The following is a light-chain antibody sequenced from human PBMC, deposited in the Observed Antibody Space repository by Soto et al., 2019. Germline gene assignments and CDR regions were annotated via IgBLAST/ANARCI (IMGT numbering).Light chain of an antibody. CDR3: LLSYSGARV. Sequence: QAVVTQEPSLTVSPGGTVTLTCASTTGAVTSGHYPYWFQQNPGQAPGTLIYDTSNKHSWTPARFSGSLLGGKAALTLSGAQPEDEAEYYCLLSYSGARVFGGGTKLTVL. J-gene: IGLJ3*02. CDR1: TGAVTSGHY. V-gene: IGLV7-46*01. CDR2: DTS.